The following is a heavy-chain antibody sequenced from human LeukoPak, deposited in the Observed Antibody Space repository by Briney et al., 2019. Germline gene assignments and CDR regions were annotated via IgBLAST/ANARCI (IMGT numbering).Heavy chain of an antibody. CDR2: IVVGSGNT. V-gene: IGHV1-58*02. Sequence: GTSVKVSCKASGFTFTRSAMQWVRQARGQRLEWIGWIVVGSGNTNYAQKFQERVTITRDMSTSTAYMELSSLRSEDTAVYYCARDLVVVTGLRTRGSFDIWGQGTMVTVSS. D-gene: IGHD2-21*02. CDR1: GFTFTRSA. CDR3: ARDLVVVTGLRTRGSFDI. J-gene: IGHJ3*02.